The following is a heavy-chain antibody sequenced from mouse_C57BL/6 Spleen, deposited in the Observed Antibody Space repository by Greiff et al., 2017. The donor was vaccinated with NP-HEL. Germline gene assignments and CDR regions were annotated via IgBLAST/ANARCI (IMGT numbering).Heavy chain of an antibody. CDR3: ARRDYGGSYVETWFAY. Sequence: VQLQQPGAELVRPGTSVKLSCKASGYTFTSYWMHWVKQRPGQGLEWIGVIDPSDSYTNYNQKFKGKATLTVDTSSSTAYMQLSSLTSEDSAVYYWARRDYGGSYVETWFAYWGQGTLVTVSA. V-gene: IGHV1-59*01. D-gene: IGHD1-1*01. J-gene: IGHJ3*01. CDR1: GYTFTSYW. CDR2: IDPSDSYT.